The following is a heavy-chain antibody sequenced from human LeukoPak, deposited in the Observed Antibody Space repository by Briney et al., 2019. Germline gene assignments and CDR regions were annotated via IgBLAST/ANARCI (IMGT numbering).Heavy chain of an antibody. CDR3: ARFMARIAAAGAFDY. J-gene: IGHJ4*02. D-gene: IGHD6-13*01. CDR1: GYSFTKSYW. Sequence: GESLKISCKGSGYSFTKSYWFGWVRQMPGKGLELMGIIYPGDSDTRYSPSFQGQVTISADKSISTAYLQWSSLKASDTAMYYCARFMARIAAAGAFDYWGQGTLVTVSS. V-gene: IGHV5-51*01. CDR2: IYPGDSDT.